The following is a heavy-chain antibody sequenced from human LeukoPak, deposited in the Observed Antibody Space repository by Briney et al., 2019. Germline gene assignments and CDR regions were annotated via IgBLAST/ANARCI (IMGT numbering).Heavy chain of an antibody. V-gene: IGHV3-21*01. CDR2: ISSSSSYI. CDR3: ARDPDSSGYHVDGFDY. J-gene: IGHJ4*02. Sequence: GGSLRLSCAASGFTFSSYSMNWVRQAPGKGLEWVSSISSSSSYIYYADSVKGRFTISRGNAKNSLYLQMNSLRAEDTAVYYCARDPDSSGYHVDGFDYWGQGTLVTVSS. D-gene: IGHD3-22*01. CDR1: GFTFSSYS.